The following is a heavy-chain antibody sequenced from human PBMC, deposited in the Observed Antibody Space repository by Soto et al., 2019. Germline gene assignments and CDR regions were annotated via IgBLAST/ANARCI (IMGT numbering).Heavy chain of an antibody. J-gene: IGHJ5*02. D-gene: IGHD6-13*01. CDR1: GFTVSTNS. V-gene: IGHV3-66*01. Sequence: EVQLVESGGGLVQPGGSLRLSCAASGFTVSTNSMSWVRQAPGKGLEWVSVIYSGGSTYYVDSVKDRFTISRDNSKNPLYLQMNSLRVEDTAVYYCAAYTSTWEEGISWGQGTLVTVSS. CDR2: IYSGGST. CDR3: AAYTSTWEEGIS.